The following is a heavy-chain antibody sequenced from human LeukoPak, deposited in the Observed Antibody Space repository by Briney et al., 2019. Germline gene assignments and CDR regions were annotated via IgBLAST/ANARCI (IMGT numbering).Heavy chain of an antibody. CDR2: ISAYNDNT. D-gene: IGHD1-7*01. V-gene: IGHV1-18*01. CDR3: ARRLALLWFDP. CDR1: GYTFTSYG. Sequence: GASVKVSCKASGYTFTSYGISWVRQAPGQGLEWMGWISAYNDNTNYAQKLQGRVTTTTDTSTSTAYMELRSLRSDDTAVYYCARRLALLWFDPWGQGTLVTVSS. J-gene: IGHJ5*02.